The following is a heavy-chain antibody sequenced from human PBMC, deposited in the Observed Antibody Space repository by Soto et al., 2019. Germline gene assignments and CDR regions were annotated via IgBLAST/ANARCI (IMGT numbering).Heavy chain of an antibody. CDR2: IIPIFGTA. CDR3: ARAEYSYGTYYYGMDV. D-gene: IGHD5-18*01. Sequence: ASVKVSCKASGGTFSSYAISWVRQAPGQGLEWMGGIIPIFGTANYAQKFQGRVTITADESTSTAYMELSSLRSEDTAVYYCARAEYSYGTYYYGMDVWGQGTTVTVSS. J-gene: IGHJ6*02. CDR1: GGTFSSYA. V-gene: IGHV1-69*13.